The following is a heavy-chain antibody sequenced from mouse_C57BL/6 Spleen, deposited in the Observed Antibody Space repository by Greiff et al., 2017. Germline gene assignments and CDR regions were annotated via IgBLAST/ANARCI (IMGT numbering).Heavy chain of an antibody. Sequence: QVQLQQPGAELVKPGASVKLSCKASGYTFTSYWMHWVKQRPGQGLEWIGMFHPNSGSTNYNEKFKSKATLTVDNSSSTAYMQLSSVTSEDSAVDYYAGKGESSLRVWGTGTTVTVSS. CDR2: FHPNSGST. CDR3: AGKGESSLRV. CDR1: GYTFTSYW. D-gene: IGHD3-3*01. J-gene: IGHJ1*03. V-gene: IGHV1-64*01.